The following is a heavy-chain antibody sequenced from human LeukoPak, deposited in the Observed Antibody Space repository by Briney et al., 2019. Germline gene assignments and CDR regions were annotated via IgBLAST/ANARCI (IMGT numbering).Heavy chain of an antibody. V-gene: IGHV1-2*06. CDR2: INPNSGGT. J-gene: IGHJ4*02. CDR3: ARGPPRLRFLEWLSNL. Sequence: ASVKVSCKASGYTFTGYYMHWVRQAPGQGLEWMGRINPNSGGTNYAQKLQGRVTMTTDTSTSTAYMELRSLRSDDTAVYYCARGPPRLRFLEWLSNLWGQGTLVTVSS. D-gene: IGHD3-3*01. CDR1: GYTFTGYY.